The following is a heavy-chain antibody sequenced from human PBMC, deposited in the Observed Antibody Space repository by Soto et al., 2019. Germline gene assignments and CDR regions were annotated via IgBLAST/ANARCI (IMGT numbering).Heavy chain of an antibody. V-gene: IGHV1-69*01. D-gene: IGHD6-19*01. Sequence: QVQLVQSGAEVKKPGSSVKVSCKASGGTFSSYAISWVRQAPGQGLEWMGGIIPILGTANYAQKFQGRVTITADESTSTAYMELSSLRSEDTAVYYCARWGSGWFERYFQHWGQGTLVTVSS. CDR3: ARWGSGWFERYFQH. CDR2: IIPILGTA. J-gene: IGHJ1*01. CDR1: GGTFSSYA.